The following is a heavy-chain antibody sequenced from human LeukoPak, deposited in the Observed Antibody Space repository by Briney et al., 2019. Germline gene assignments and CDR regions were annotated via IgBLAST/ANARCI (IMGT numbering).Heavy chain of an antibody. J-gene: IGHJ4*02. CDR1: GVTISNNTYY. V-gene: IGHV4-39*01. CDR3: EGGVYGSGWPPFDY. D-gene: IGHD6-19*01. Sequence: SETLSLTCTVSGVTISNNTYYWGWIRQPPGKGLEWIGSIYYGRSTYYNPSLKSRITISVDTSKNQFSLTLSSGTAADTAVYYCEGGVYGSGWPPFDYWGQGALVTVSS. CDR2: IYYGRST.